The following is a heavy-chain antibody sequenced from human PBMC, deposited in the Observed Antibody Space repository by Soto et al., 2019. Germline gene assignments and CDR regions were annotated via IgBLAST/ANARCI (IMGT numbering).Heavy chain of an antibody. CDR2: IKEDGSEK. Sequence: SGGSLRLSCAASGFTFINYWMSWVRQAPGKGPEWVANIKEDGSEKYYVDSVEGRFTISRDNAKNSLFLQMNSLRAEDTAVYYCARHRIVAAGLKYWGQGALVTVSS. CDR1: GFTFINYW. V-gene: IGHV3-7*01. CDR3: ARHRIVAAGLKY. J-gene: IGHJ4*02. D-gene: IGHD6-13*01.